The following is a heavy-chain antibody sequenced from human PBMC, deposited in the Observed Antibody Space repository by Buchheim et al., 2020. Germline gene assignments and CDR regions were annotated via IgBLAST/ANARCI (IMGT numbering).Heavy chain of an antibody. Sequence: QLQLQEAGPGLVKPSETLSLTCTVSGDPTSSPSYYWAWIRQPPGKGLEWIVRVYYTGSTNYNPSLKSRATTIVGTSANQFSLELGSVTAADTAVYYCARHKTTIVTAMAYWGQGTL. D-gene: IGHD5-12*01. CDR3: ARHKTTIVTAMAY. CDR1: GDPTSSPSYY. J-gene: IGHJ4*02. V-gene: IGHV4-39*01. CDR2: VYYTGST.